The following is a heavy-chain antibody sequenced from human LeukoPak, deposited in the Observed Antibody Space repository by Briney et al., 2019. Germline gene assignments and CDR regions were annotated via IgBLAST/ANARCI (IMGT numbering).Heavy chain of an antibody. Sequence: GSLRLSCAASGFTFSSYEMNWVRQAPGKGLEWIGEINHSGNTNYNPSLKSRVTISLDTSKNQFSLKLNSVTAADTAVYYCVTEPGYCTGGRCYGGWFDPWGQGTLVTVSS. D-gene: IGHD2-15*01. V-gene: IGHV4-34*01. CDR2: INHSGNT. CDR3: VTEPGYCTGGRCYGGWFDP. CDR1: GFTFSSYE. J-gene: IGHJ5*02.